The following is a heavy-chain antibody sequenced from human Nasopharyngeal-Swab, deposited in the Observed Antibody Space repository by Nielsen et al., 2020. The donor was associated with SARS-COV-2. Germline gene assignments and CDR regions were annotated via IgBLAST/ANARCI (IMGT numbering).Heavy chain of an antibody. CDR1: GLSITYRF. V-gene: IGHV1-45*02. CDR2: STHFNGNA. D-gene: IGHD2-8*01. Sequence: SVNVSFKASGLSITYRFLHAMRQAPGQAGEGMGWSTHFNGNAKYAQKFQGRVSITRDGSRTTASLELSSLRPDETAMYFCASGQCINGVCNPTDGLDVWGQGTSVTVS. CDR3: ASGQCINGVCNPTDGLDV. J-gene: IGHJ6*02.